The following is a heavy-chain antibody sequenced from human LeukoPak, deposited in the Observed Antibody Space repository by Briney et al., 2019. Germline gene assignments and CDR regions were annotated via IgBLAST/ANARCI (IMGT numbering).Heavy chain of an antibody. D-gene: IGHD3-10*01. CDR2: ISAYNGNT. Sequence: ASVKVSCKASGYTFTSYGISWVRQAPGQGLEWMGWISAYNGNTNYAQKFQGRVTMTRDTSISTAYMELSRLRSDDTAVYYCARSADYGSDNWFDPWGQGTLVTVSS. V-gene: IGHV1-18*01. J-gene: IGHJ5*02. CDR3: ARSADYGSDNWFDP. CDR1: GYTFTSYG.